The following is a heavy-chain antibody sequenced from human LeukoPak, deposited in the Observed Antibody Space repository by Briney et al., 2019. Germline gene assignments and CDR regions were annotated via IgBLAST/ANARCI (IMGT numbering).Heavy chain of an antibody. CDR1: GFTFRSYG. Sequence: GGSLRLSCAASGFTFRSYGMHWVRQAPGKGLEWVVVVSFDGSDIFYADSVRGRFTISRDNSKYTLYLQMSGLRVEDTAVYYCAKDRSSGPPYYGLDVWGQGTTVTVSS. CDR3: AKDRSSGPPYYGLDV. V-gene: IGHV3-30*18. D-gene: IGHD7-27*01. CDR2: VSFDGSDI. J-gene: IGHJ6*02.